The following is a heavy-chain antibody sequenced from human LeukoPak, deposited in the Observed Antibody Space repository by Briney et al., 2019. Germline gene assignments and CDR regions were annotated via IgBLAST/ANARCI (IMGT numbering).Heavy chain of an antibody. CDR1: GGSISSSSYY. V-gene: IGHV4-39*01. CDR2: IYYSGST. D-gene: IGHD2-15*01. Sequence: KPSETLSLTCTVSGGSISSSSYYWGWIRQPPGKGLEWIGSIYYSGSTYYNPSLKSRVTISVDTSKNQFSLKLSSVTAADTAVYYCARRDSPIDWYFDLWGRGTLVTVSS. CDR3: ARRDSPIDWYFDL. J-gene: IGHJ2*01.